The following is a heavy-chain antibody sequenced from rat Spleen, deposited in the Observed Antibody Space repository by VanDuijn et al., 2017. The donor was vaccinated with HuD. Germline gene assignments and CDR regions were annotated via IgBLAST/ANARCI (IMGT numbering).Heavy chain of an antibody. J-gene: IGHJ2*01. CDR3: ASLYSSYSLYYFDY. D-gene: IGHD1-2*01. CDR1: GHSITSSYR. Sequence: EVQLQESGPDLVKPSQSLSLTCSVTGHSITSSYRWNWIRKFPGNKLEWMGYINSAGTTNYNPSLKSRISITRDTSKNQFFLQVNSVTTEDTATYYCASLYSSYSLYYFDYWGQGVMVTVSS. V-gene: IGHV3-3*01. CDR2: INSAGTT.